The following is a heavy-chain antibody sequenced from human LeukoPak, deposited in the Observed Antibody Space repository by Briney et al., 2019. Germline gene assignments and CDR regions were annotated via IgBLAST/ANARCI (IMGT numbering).Heavy chain of an antibody. D-gene: IGHD3-3*01. V-gene: IGHV1-2*02. J-gene: IGHJ4*02. CDR2: INPNSGGT. CDR1: GYTFTGYY. Sequence: GASVKVSCKASGYTFTGYYMHWVRQAPGQGLEWMGWINPNSGGTNYAQKLQGRVTMTTDTSTSTAYMELRSLRSDDTAVYYCAGNHVAEWSFDYWGQGTLVTVSS. CDR3: AGNHVAEWSFDY.